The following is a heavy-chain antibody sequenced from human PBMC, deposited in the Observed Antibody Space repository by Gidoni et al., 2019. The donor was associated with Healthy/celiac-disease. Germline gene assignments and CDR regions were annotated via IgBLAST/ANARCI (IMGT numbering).Heavy chain of an antibody. D-gene: IGHD2-21*02. V-gene: IGHV4-39*06. CDR1: GGAIASRRSC. CDR3: ARDSQCAFCGGGCYTERSDY. J-gene: IGHJ4*02. CDR2: IYYSGSY. Sequence: RLQLQTSGPGLVKHSEPMSRTCTVFGGAIASRRSCWGWSRQPPGKGLEWIGSIYYSGSYYYYPSLKIRVTRSLATSKNQFSLKLQSVTAADTAVYYCARDSQCAFCGGGCYTERSDYWGQGTLVTVSS.